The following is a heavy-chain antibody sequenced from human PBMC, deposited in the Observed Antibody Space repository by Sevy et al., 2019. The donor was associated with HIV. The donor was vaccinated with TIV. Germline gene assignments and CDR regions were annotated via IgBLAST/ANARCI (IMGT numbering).Heavy chain of an antibody. V-gene: IGHV1-18*01. J-gene: IGHJ5*02. CDR1: GYTFTSYG. CDR2: ISAYNGNT. Sequence: ASVKVSCKASGYTFTSYGISWVRQVPGQGLEWMGWISAYNGNTNYAQKLQGRVTMTTDTSTSTASMELRSLRSDDTAVDYCAGDPTIVGAKVPRNGFDPWGQGTLVTVSS. D-gene: IGHD1-26*01. CDR3: AGDPTIVGAKVPRNGFDP.